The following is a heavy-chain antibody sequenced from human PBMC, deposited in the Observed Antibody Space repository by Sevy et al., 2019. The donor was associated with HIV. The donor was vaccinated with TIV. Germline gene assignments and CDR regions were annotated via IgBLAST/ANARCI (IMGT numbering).Heavy chain of an antibody. CDR2: ISTTSIIT. V-gene: IGHV3-48*01. CDR3: ARDASPYCSGGRCYFDAFDI. Sequence: GGSLRLPCAASGFTFSSYTMNWVRQAPGKGLEWVSYISTTSIITYYADSVRGRFTISRDNAKNSLYLQMNSLRAEDTAVYYCARDASPYCSGGRCYFDAFDIWGQGTMVTVSS. J-gene: IGHJ3*02. CDR1: GFTFSSYT. D-gene: IGHD2-15*01.